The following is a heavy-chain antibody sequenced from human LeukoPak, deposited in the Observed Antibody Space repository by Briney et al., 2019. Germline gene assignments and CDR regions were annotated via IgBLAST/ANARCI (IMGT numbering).Heavy chain of an antibody. CDR2: ISAYNGDT. V-gene: IGHV1-18*01. J-gene: IGHJ5*02. D-gene: IGHD3-22*01. CDR3: ARMSYYDSSGDNWFDP. Sequence: ASVKVSCKASGYTFTSYGISWVRQAPGQGLEWMGWISAYNGDTNYAQKLQGRVTMTTDTSISTAYMELSSLRSEDTAVYYCARMSYYDSSGDNWFDPWGQGTLVTVSS. CDR1: GYTFTSYG.